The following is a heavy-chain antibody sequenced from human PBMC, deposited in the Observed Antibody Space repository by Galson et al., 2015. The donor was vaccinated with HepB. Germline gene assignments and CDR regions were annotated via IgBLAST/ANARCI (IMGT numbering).Heavy chain of an antibody. Sequence: SLRLSCAASGFTFSSYAMSWVRQAPGKGLEWVAVISYDGSNKYYADSVKGRFTISRDNSKNTLYLQMNSLRAEDTAVYYCARDGFDWLLGVPYYGMDVWGQGTTVTVSS. V-gene: IGHV3-30*03. CDR3: ARDGFDWLLGVPYYGMDV. CDR2: ISYDGSNK. CDR1: GFTFSSYA. D-gene: IGHD3-9*01. J-gene: IGHJ6*02.